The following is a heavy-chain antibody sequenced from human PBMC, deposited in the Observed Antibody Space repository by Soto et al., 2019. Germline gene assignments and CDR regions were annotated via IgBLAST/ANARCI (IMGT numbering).Heavy chain of an antibody. CDR1: GDTFSSYA. D-gene: IGHD5-12*01. V-gene: IGHV1-69*01. J-gene: IGHJ4*02. CDR3: ARDRKNRDGYNYRLFD. CDR2: IVPIFGTA. Sequence: QVQLVQSGAEVKKPGSSVKVSCKSSGDTFSSYAISWVRQAPGQGLEWMGGIVPIFGTARYAQKFQDSVTITADESTNTAYMELSSLRSQDTAVYYCARDRKNRDGYNYRLFDWGQGSLVAVSS.